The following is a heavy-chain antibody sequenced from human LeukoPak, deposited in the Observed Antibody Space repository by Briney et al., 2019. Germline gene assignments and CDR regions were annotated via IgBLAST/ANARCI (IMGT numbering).Heavy chain of an antibody. Sequence: GGSLRLSCAASGFTFSSYSMNWVRQAPGKGLEWVSYISSSSSTIYYADSVKGRFTISRDNAKNSLYLQMNSLRAEDTAVYYCARGQRGEKVDYWGQGTLVTVSS. V-gene: IGHV3-48*01. D-gene: IGHD3-16*01. CDR3: ARGQRGEKVDY. CDR1: GFTFSSYS. CDR2: ISSSSSTI. J-gene: IGHJ4*02.